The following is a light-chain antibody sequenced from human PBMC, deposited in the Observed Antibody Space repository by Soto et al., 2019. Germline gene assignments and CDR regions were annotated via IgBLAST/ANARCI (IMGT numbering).Light chain of an antibody. Sequence: DIQMTQSPPTLSASVGDRVTISCRASESITNWLAWYQHKPGKAPKLLIYKASSLQSGVPSMVSGSGSGTEFTLTISSLQPDDFATYYCQQYKSPPWTFGQGTKVEIK. CDR3: QQYKSPPWT. CDR1: ESITNW. J-gene: IGKJ1*01. CDR2: KAS. V-gene: IGKV1-5*03.